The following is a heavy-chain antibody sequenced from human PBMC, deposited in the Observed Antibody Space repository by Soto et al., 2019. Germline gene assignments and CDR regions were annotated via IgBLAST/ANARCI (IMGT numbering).Heavy chain of an antibody. CDR2: MSPKTANT. CDR3: TGGPPNWGFDS. CDR1: GYTFTSYD. D-gene: IGHD7-27*01. Sequence: ASVKVSCKASGYTFTSYDINWVRQTAGQGLEWMGWMSPKTANTGYAQKFQGRVIMTRSTSISTAYMELSSLTSEDTAVYYCTGGPPNWGFDSWGQGTPVTVSS. V-gene: IGHV1-8*01. J-gene: IGHJ5*01.